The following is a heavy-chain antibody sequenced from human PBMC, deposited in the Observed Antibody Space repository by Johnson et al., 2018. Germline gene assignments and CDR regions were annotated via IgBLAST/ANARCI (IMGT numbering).Heavy chain of an antibody. V-gene: IGHV3-7*01. CDR1: GFTFSSYW. Sequence: VQLVESGGGLVQPGGSXRLSCAASGFTFSSYWMSWVRQAPGKGLEGVANIKKDGSEKYYVDAGKGRLTISRDSAKNSLYLQMNSLRAEDTGVYYCARGPEGYSYGYDYYYYYYMDVWGKGTTVTVSS. CDR3: ARGPEGYSYGYDYYYYYYMDV. CDR2: IKKDGSEK. D-gene: IGHD5-18*01. J-gene: IGHJ6*03.